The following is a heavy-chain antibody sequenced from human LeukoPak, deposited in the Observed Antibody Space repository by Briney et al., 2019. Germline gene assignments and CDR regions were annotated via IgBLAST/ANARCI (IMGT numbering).Heavy chain of an antibody. J-gene: IGHJ4*02. V-gene: IGHV4-38-2*02. Sequence: SETLSLTCAVSGYSISSGYYWGWVRQPPGKGLEWIGAIFHSGNTYYSPSLKSRVAISIDTSKDQFSLKLRSVTVADTAVYYCARDGKESRGPIDHWGQGTLVTVSS. CDR1: GYSISSGYY. D-gene: IGHD1-1*01. CDR2: IFHSGNT. CDR3: ARDGKESRGPIDH.